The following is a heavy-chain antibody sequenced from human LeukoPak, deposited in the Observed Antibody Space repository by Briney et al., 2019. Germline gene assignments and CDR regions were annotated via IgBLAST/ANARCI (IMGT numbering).Heavy chain of an antibody. D-gene: IGHD2-8*01. J-gene: IGHJ6*02. CDR3: ARDTPGVYGMDV. CDR2: ISYDGSNK. CDR1: GFTLSSYA. V-gene: IGHV3-30-3*01. Sequence: GGSLRLSCAASGFTLSSYAMHWVRQAPGKGLEWVAVISYDGSNKYYADSVKGRFTISRDNSKNTLYLQMNSLRAEDTAVYYCARDTPGVYGMDVWGQGTTVTVSS.